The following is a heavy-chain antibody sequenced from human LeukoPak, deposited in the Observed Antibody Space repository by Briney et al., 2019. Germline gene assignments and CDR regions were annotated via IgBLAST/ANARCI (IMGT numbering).Heavy chain of an antibody. Sequence: GGSLRLSCAASRFTFSTDSMNWVRQAPGKGLEWISYISFSSATIYYADSVKGRFTISRDDAKNSLYLQMNSLRAEDTAVYYCARVRYSEYVEPGALDYWGQGTLVTVSS. CDR1: RFTFSTDS. CDR2: ISFSSATI. D-gene: IGHD5-12*01. V-gene: IGHV3-48*01. J-gene: IGHJ4*02. CDR3: ARVRYSEYVEPGALDY.